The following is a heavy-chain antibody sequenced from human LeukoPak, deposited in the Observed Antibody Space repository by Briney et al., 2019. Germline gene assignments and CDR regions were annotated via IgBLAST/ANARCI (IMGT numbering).Heavy chain of an antibody. Sequence: ASVKVSCKASGYTFTSYGISWVRQAPGQGLEWMGWISAYNGNTNYAQKFQGRVTMTRDTSISTAYMELSRLRSDDTAVYYCARVRFGSWLGFDYWGQGTLVTVSS. J-gene: IGHJ4*02. CDR1: GYTFTSYG. CDR3: ARVRFGSWLGFDY. CDR2: ISAYNGNT. D-gene: IGHD6-19*01. V-gene: IGHV1-18*01.